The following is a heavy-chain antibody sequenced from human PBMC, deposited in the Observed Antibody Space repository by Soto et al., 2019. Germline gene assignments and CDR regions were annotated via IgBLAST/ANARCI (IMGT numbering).Heavy chain of an antibody. CDR2: ISWNSGNL. D-gene: IGHD1-1*01. Sequence: GGSLRLSCAASGFTLDDYAMHWVRQAPGKGLEWVSGISWNSGNLGYADSVKGRFTISRDNAKNSLYLQMNSLRVEDTALYYCAKALTATTSYNWFDSWGQGTLVTVSS. V-gene: IGHV3-9*01. CDR3: AKALTATTSYNWFDS. CDR1: GFTLDDYA. J-gene: IGHJ5*01.